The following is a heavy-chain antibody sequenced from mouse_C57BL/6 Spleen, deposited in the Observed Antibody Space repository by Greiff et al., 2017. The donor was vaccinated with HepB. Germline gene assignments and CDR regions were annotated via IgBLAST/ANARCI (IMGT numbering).Heavy chain of an antibody. J-gene: IGHJ4*01. CDR3: ARGLHRAMDY. D-gene: IGHD2-2*01. Sequence: QVQLQQPGAELVMPGASVKLSCKSSGYTFTSYWMHWVKQRPGQGLEWIGEIDPSDSYTNYNQKFKGKSTLTVDKSSSTAYMQLSSLTSEDSAVYYCARGLHRAMDYWGQGTSVTVSS. CDR1: GYTFTSYW. V-gene: IGHV1-69*01. CDR2: IDPSDSYT.